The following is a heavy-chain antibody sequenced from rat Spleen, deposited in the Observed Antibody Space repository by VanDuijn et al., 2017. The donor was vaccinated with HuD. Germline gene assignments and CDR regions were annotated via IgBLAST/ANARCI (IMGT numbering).Heavy chain of an antibody. CDR1: GFTFNKYW. CDR2: ITNTGGST. D-gene: IGHD4-4*01. J-gene: IGHJ2*01. V-gene: IGHV5-31*01. CDR3: TMCIDY. Sequence: EVQLVESGGGLVQPGRSLKLSCVASGFTFNKYWMTWIRQAPGKGLEWVASITNTGGSTHYPDSVKGRFSISRDNAKSTLYLQMNSLRSEDTATYYCTMCIDYWGQGVMVTVSS.